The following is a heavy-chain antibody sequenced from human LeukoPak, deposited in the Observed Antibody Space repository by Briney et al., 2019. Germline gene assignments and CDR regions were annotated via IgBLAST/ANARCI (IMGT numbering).Heavy chain of an antibody. Sequence: GGSLRLSCAASGFTFSSSAMSWVRQAPGKGLEWVSAISNNGGYTYYADSVQGRFTISRDNSKSTLCLQMNSLRAEDTAVYYCARIGSGWYYFDYWGQGTLVTVSS. CDR1: GFTFSSSA. D-gene: IGHD6-19*01. J-gene: IGHJ4*02. CDR3: ARIGSGWYYFDY. CDR2: ISNNGGYT. V-gene: IGHV3-23*01.